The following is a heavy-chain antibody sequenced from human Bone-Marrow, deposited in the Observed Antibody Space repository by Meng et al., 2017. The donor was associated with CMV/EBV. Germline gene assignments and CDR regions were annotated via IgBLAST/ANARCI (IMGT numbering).Heavy chain of an antibody. D-gene: IGHD5-12*01. V-gene: IGHV5-51*01. CDR1: GYIFTSYW. J-gene: IGHJ4*02. CDR2: IYAGDSDT. CDR3: ARGYIYGWAPDFDL. Sequence: GASLKICCKGSGYIFTSYWIGWARQMPGKGLELMGIIYAGDSDTRYSPSFQGQVTISADKSISTAYLQWSSLKTSDTAIYYCARGYIYGWAPDFDLWGQGTLVTVSS.